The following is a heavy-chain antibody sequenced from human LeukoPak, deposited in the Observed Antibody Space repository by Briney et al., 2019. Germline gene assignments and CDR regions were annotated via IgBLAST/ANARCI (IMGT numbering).Heavy chain of an antibody. CDR3: ARVETHDILTGLNYGMDV. D-gene: IGHD3-9*01. CDR2: IWYDGSNK. J-gene: IGHJ6*02. Sequence: GRSLRFSCAASGFTFSSYGMHWVRQAPGKGLEWVAVIWYDGSNKYYADSVKGRFTISRDNSKNTLYLQMNSLRAEDTAVYYCARVETHDILTGLNYGMDVWGQGTTVTVSS. CDR1: GFTFSSYG. V-gene: IGHV3-33*01.